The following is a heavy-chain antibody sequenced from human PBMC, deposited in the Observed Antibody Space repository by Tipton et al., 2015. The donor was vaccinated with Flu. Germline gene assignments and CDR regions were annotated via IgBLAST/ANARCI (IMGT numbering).Heavy chain of an antibody. CDR1: GFTFSSYG. Sequence: SLRLSCAASGFTFSSYGMHWVRQAPGKGLEWVAVIWYDGSNKYYADSVKGRFTISRDNSKNTLYLQMNNLRAEDTAVYYCARGVAGRARYFQHWGQGTLVTVSS. V-gene: IGHV3-33*01. CDR3: ARGVAGRARYFQH. D-gene: IGHD6-19*01. J-gene: IGHJ1*01. CDR2: IWYDGSNK.